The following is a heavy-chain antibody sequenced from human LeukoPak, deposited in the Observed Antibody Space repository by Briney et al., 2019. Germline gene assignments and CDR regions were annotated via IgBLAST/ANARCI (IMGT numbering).Heavy chain of an antibody. V-gene: IGHV3-53*01. CDR2: IYSGGST. D-gene: IGHD6-13*01. Sequence: GGSLRFSCAASGFTVSSNYMSWVRQAPGKGLEWVSVIYSGGSTYYADSVKGRFTISRDNSKNTLYLQMNSLRAEDTAVYYCARLGGIAAAGNWDYWGQGTLVTVSS. CDR1: GFTVSSNY. J-gene: IGHJ4*02. CDR3: ARLGGIAAAGNWDY.